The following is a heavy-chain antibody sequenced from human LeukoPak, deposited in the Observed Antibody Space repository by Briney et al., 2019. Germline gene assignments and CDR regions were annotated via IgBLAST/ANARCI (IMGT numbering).Heavy chain of an antibody. J-gene: IGHJ5*02. CDR2: INHSGST. D-gene: IGHD3-3*01. CDR1: GGSFSGYY. Sequence: SETLSLTCAVYGGSFSGYYWSWIRQPPGKGLEWIGEINHSGSTNYNLSLKSRVTISVDTSKNQFSLKLSSVTAADTAVYYCARVSAYYDFWSGYLGRINWFDPWGQGTLVTVSS. V-gene: IGHV4-34*01. CDR3: ARVSAYYDFWSGYLGRINWFDP.